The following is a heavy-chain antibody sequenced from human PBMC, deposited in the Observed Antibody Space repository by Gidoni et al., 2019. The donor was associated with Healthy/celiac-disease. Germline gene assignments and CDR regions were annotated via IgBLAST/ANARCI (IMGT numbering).Heavy chain of an antibody. D-gene: IGHD4-4*01. CDR1: GFTFSSYG. CDR2: ISYDGSNK. Sequence: QVQLVESGGGVVQPGRSLRLSCAASGFTFSSYGMHWVRQAPGKGLEWVAVISYDGSNKYYADSVKGRFTISRDNYKNTLYLKMNSLRAEDTAVYYCAKEHPRTVTTEVPGMDVWGQGTTVTVSS. V-gene: IGHV3-30*18. CDR3: AKEHPRTVTTEVPGMDV. J-gene: IGHJ6*02.